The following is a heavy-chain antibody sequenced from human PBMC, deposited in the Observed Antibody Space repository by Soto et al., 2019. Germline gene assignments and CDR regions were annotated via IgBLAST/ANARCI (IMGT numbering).Heavy chain of an antibody. D-gene: IGHD6-19*01. CDR3: AKGISSGWYSMFDY. CDR2: ISWNSGSI. CDR1: GFTFDDYA. Sequence: PGGSLRLSCAASGFTFDDYAMHWVRQAPGKGLEWVSGISWNSGSIGYADSVKGRFTISRDNAKNSLYLQMNSLRAEDTALYYCAKGISSGWYSMFDYWGQGTLVTVSS. V-gene: IGHV3-9*01. J-gene: IGHJ4*02.